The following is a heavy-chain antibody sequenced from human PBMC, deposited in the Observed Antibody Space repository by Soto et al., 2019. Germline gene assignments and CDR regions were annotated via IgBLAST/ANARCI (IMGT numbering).Heavy chain of an antibody. CDR1: GDSISTGGFY. CDR2: IYRSGNA. V-gene: IGHV4-31*03. Sequence: QVQLQETGPGLVKPSQTLSLTCTVSGDSISTGGFYWSWIRQRPGKGLEWMGYIYRSGNAYYNPSLVSRLTLSVSTSKNQFDLKVSSVTAADTAVYYCARKNDCSSGSFYCPSLDVWGEGTTVIVSS. D-gene: IGHD3-3*01. J-gene: IGHJ6*02. CDR3: ARKNDCSSGSFYCPSLDV.